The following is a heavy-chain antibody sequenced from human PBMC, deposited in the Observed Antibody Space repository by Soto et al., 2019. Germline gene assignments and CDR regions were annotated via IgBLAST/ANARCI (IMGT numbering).Heavy chain of an antibody. V-gene: IGHV4-59*01. CDR2: IFHSGST. CDR1: GASISSYY. CDR3: ARDQNGSPHFDY. D-gene: IGHD1-26*01. Sequence: PWETLSLTCTVSGASISSYYWSWIRQPPGKGLEWVGFIFHSGSTNCNPSLKSRVTFSVDTSKNQFSLKLTSVTAADTAVYYCARDQNGSPHFDYWGQGILVTVSS. J-gene: IGHJ4*02.